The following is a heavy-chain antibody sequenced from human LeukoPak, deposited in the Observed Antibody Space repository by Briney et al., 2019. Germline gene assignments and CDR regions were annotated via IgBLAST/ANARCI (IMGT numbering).Heavy chain of an antibody. D-gene: IGHD5-18*01. Sequence: PGGSLRLSCAASGFTFSSYGMHWVRQAPGKGLEGVAVISYDGSNKYYADSVKGRFTISRDNSKNTLYLQMNSLRAEDTAVYYCAKGDQLWLGSYYYYYGMDVWGQGTTVTVSS. CDR2: ISYDGSNK. V-gene: IGHV3-30*18. CDR3: AKGDQLWLGSYYYYYGMDV. CDR1: GFTFSSYG. J-gene: IGHJ6*02.